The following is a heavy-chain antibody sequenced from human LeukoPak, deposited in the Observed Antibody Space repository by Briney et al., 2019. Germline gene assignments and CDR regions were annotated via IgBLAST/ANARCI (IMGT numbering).Heavy chain of an antibody. CDR2: ITQTGST. J-gene: IGHJ4*02. CDR3: ATLDSSGRDH. Sequence: PSETLSLTCAVYGGSITTSFWSWIRQPPGKGLEWIGEITQTGSTIYSPSLQSRVSISRDASKNQLSLKLRSVTAADTAVYYCATLDSSGRDHWGQGTLVTVSS. D-gene: IGHD6-19*01. V-gene: IGHV4-34*01. CDR1: GGSITTSF.